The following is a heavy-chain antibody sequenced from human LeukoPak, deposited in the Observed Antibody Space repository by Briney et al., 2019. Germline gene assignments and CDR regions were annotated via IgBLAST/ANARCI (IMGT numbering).Heavy chain of an antibody. D-gene: IGHD6-6*01. J-gene: IGHJ4*02. V-gene: IGHV1-2*02. CDR2: INPNSGGT. Sequence: ASVKVSCKASGYPFTAYYMHWVRQAPGQGLEWMGWINPNSGGTKYAQKFQGRVTMARDTSISTAYMELSRLTSDDTAVYYCARTYEHSSSSDYWGQGTLITVSS. CDR3: ARTYEHSSSSDY. CDR1: GYPFTAYY.